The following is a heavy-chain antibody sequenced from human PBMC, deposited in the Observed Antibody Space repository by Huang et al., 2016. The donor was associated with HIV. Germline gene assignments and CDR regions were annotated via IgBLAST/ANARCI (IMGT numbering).Heavy chain of an antibody. CDR1: GFTFRSYA. V-gene: IGHV3-30-3*01. CDR3: ARERLRLELLYYMDV. D-gene: IGHD1-7*01. J-gene: IGHJ6*03. Sequence: QVHLVESGGGVVQPGGSLRLSCAASGFTFRSYAMHWVRQVSGKGLEWVAVTSYDGYNKYYTDAVKGRFTISRDNSRSTLYLQMDSLRTEDTAVYFCARERLRLELLYYMDVWGNGTTVTVSS. CDR2: TSYDGYNK.